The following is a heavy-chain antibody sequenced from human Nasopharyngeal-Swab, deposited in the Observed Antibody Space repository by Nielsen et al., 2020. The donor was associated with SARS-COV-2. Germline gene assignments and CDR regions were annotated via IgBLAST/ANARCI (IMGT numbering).Heavy chain of an antibody. J-gene: IGHJ4*02. Sequence: VRQAPGKGLEWIGEIYHSGSTNYTPSLKSRVTISVDKSKNQFSLKLSSVTAADTAVYYCARRSWFRDIFDWGQGTLVTVSS. D-gene: IGHD3-10*01. V-gene: IGHV4-4*02. CDR2: IYHSGST. CDR3: ARRSWFRDIFD.